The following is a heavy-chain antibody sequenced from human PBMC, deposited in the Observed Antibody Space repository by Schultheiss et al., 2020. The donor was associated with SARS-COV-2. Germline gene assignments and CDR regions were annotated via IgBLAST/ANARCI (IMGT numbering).Heavy chain of an antibody. J-gene: IGHJ4*02. D-gene: IGHD6-19*01. CDR1: GYTFTSYG. CDR3: AREVAFIAVAGRAEFDY. Sequence: ASVKVSCKASGYTFTSYGISWVRQAPGQGLEWMGWISAYNGNTNYAQKLQGRVTMTTDTSTSTAYMELRSLRSDDTAVYYCAREVAFIAVAGRAEFDYWGRGTLVTVSS. CDR2: ISAYNGNT. V-gene: IGHV1-18*01.